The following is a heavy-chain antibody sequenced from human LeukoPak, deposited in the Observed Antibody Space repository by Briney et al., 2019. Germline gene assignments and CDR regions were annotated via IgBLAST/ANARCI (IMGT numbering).Heavy chain of an antibody. J-gene: IGHJ3*01. CDR3: AKGWSGYFRSPFDL. V-gene: IGHV4-4*07. CDR2: MYTSGST. CDR1: GASISSYY. Sequence: SETLSLTRTVSGASISSYYWSWIRQPAGKGLEWIGRMYTSGSTDYNPSLKSRVTMSVDTSKNQFSLKLSSVTAADTAVYYCAKGWSGYFRSPFDLWGRGTMVTVSS. D-gene: IGHD3-3*01.